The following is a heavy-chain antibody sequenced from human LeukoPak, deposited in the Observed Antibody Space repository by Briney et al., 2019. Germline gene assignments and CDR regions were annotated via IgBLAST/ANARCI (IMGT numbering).Heavy chain of an antibody. CDR2: INDGGGST. Sequence: GGSLRLSCAASGFTFSTYAMSWVRQAPGKGLEWVSTINDGGGSTYYADSVKGRFTISGDNSKNALYLQMNSLRAEDTAVYYCAKDYGSGSSYYYMDVWGKGTTVTVSS. CDR3: AKDYGSGSSYYYMDV. CDR1: GFTFSTYA. J-gene: IGHJ6*03. D-gene: IGHD3-10*01. V-gene: IGHV3-23*01.